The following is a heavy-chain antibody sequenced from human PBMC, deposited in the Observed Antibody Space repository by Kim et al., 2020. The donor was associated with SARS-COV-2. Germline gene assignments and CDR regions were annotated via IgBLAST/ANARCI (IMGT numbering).Heavy chain of an antibody. CDR1: GFTFSRYA. CDR2: ISFDGSNK. CDR3: ARVFGIVSAFETI. J-gene: IGHJ4*02. Sequence: GGSLRLSCEASGFTFSRYAMHWVRQAPGKGLEWVAVISFDGSNKNYADSVKGRFTLARDNYKNTLYLQMDTVRPEATATYYCARVFGIVSAFETIGGQGTLVTVSS. V-gene: IGHV3-30-3*01. D-gene: IGHD3-3*01.